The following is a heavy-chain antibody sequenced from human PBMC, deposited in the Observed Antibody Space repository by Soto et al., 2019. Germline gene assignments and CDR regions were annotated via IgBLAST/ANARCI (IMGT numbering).Heavy chain of an antibody. J-gene: IGHJ6*03. Sequence: GGSLRLSCAASGFTFSDYYMSWIRQAPGKGLEWVSYISSSGSTIYYADSVKGRFTISRDNAKNSLYLQMNSLRAEDTAVYYCARDSPLRAYYYYMDVWGKGTTVTVSS. CDR1: GFTFSDYY. D-gene: IGHD3-10*01. V-gene: IGHV3-11*01. CDR3: ARDSPLRAYYYYMDV. CDR2: ISSSGSTI.